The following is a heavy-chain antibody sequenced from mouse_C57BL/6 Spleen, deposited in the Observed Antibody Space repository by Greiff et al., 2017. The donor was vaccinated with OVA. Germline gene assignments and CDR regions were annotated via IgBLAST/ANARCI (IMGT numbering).Heavy chain of an antibody. J-gene: IGHJ2*01. CDR2: ISDGGSYT. D-gene: IGHD2-1*01. V-gene: IGHV5-4*03. CDR1: GFTFSSYS. CDR3: ARGWGNSYYFDY. Sequence: EVMLVESGGGLVKPGGSLKLSCAASGFTFSSYSMSWVRQTPEKRLEWVATISDGGSYTYYPDNVKGRFTISRDNAKNNLYLQMSHLTSEDTAMYYCARGWGNSYYFDYWGQGTTLTVSS.